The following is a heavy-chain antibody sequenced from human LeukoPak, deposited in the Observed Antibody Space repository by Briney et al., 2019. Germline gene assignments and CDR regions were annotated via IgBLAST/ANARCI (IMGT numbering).Heavy chain of an antibody. D-gene: IGHD3-22*01. J-gene: IGHJ3*02. CDR1: GFTFSSNA. CDR2: ISGSGGST. Sequence: PGRSLRLSCAASGFTFSSNAISWVRQAPGKGLEWVSAISGSGGSTYYTDSVKGRFTISRDNSKNTLYLQMNSLRAEDTAVYQCAKGRYYHDNSDAFEIWGQGTMVTVSS. V-gene: IGHV3-23*01. CDR3: AKGRYYHDNSDAFEI.